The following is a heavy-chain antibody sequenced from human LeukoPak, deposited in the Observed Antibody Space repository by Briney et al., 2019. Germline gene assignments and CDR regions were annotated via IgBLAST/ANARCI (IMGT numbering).Heavy chain of an antibody. CDR1: GFTFGSYG. V-gene: IGHV3-23*01. J-gene: IGHJ5*02. Sequence: PGRSLRLSCAASGFTFGSYGFHWVRQAPGKGLEWVSAISGSGGSTYYADSVKGRFTISRDNSKNTLYLQMNSLRAEDTAVYYCAKAFRGFDPWGQGTLVTVSS. CDR2: ISGSGGST. CDR3: AKAFRGFDP.